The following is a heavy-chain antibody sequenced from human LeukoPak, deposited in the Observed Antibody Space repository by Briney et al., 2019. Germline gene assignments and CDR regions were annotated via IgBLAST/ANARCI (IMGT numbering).Heavy chain of an antibody. V-gene: IGHV1-2*02. J-gene: IGHJ6*03. CDR3: ARESYDYVWGSLYYYYYMDV. CDR1: GYTFTGYY. CDR2: INPNSGGT. D-gene: IGHD3-16*01. Sequence: ASVTVSCKASGYTFTGYYMHWVRQAPGQGLEWMGWINPNSGGTNYAKKFQGRVTMTRDTSISTAYMELSRLRSDDTAVYYCARESYDYVWGSLYYYYYMDVWGKGTTVTISS.